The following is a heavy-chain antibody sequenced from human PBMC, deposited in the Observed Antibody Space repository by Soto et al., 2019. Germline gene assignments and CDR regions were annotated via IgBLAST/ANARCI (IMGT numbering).Heavy chain of an antibody. CDR3: ASPPTNLDYDDDTWFDP. CDR1: GFTFSRYW. J-gene: IGHJ5*02. CDR2: INQDGGQT. Sequence: PGGSLRLSCGASGFTFSRYWMNWVRQAPGKGLEWVANINQDGGQTYYVDSVKGRFTISRNNAKNFLYLKMDSLRAEDTAVYFCASPPTNLDYDDDTWFDPWGQGTLVTVSS. D-gene: IGHD4-17*01. V-gene: IGHV3-7*01.